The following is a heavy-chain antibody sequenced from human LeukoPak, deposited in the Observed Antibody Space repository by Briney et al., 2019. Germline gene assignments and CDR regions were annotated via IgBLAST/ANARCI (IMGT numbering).Heavy chain of an antibody. J-gene: IGHJ4*02. CDR3: ARDRYCSGGSCWYYCDD. Sequence: ASVKVSCKASVYTLTSYGISWVRQAPGRGLEWMGWIRAFNGSTNYAQKLQGRVNMTTDTSTSTAYMELRRLRSDDTAVYYCARDRYCSGGSCWYYCDDWGQGTLVTVSS. CDR2: IRAFNGST. D-gene: IGHD2-15*01. CDR1: VYTLTSYG. V-gene: IGHV1-18*01.